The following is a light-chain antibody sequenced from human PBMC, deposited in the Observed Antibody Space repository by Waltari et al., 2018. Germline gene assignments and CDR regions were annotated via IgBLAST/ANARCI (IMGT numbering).Light chain of an antibody. V-gene: IGKV3-20*01. J-gene: IGKJ5*01. CDR3: HHYGGSSTT. Sequence: EIVLTQSPDTLSLSPGERATLSCRASQSVSSTSLAWYQQKPGQAPRVFIYGVSSRATGIPDRFSGSGSGTDFTLTISRLEPEDFAVYYCHHYGGSSTTVGQGTRLEIK. CDR2: GVS. CDR1: QSVSSTS.